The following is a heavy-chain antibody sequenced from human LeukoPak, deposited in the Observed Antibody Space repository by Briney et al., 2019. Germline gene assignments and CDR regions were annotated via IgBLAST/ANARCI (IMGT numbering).Heavy chain of an antibody. J-gene: IGHJ5*02. CDR2: IWYDGSNK. CDR3: ARWSSSSWHGDWFDP. Sequence: GRSLRLSCAASGFTFSSYGMHWVRQAPGKGLEWVAVIWYDGSNKYYADSVKGRFTISRDNGKNTLYLQMNSLRAEDTAVYYCARWSSSSWHGDWFDPWGQGTLVTVSS. CDR1: GFTFSSYG. D-gene: IGHD6-13*01. V-gene: IGHV3-33*01.